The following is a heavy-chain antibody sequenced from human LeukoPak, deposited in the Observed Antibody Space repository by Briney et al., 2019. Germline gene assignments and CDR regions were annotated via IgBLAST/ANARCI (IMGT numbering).Heavy chain of an antibody. V-gene: IGHV3-11*01. CDR3: ARDQSEYYYDSSGYYDEFEY. J-gene: IGHJ4*02. Sequence: GGSLRLSCAASGFTFSDYYMSWIRQAPGKGLEWVAYISSRGSTIYYADSVKGRFTISRDNAKNSLYLQMNSLRAEDTAVYYCARDQSEYYYDSSGYYDEFEYWGQGTLVTVSS. D-gene: IGHD3-22*01. CDR2: ISSRGSTI. CDR1: GFTFSDYY.